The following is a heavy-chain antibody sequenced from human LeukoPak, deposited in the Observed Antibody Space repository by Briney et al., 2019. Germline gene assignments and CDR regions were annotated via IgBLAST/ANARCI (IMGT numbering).Heavy chain of an antibody. V-gene: IGHV4-59*08. CDR3: ARQVPDSTSRTLLGPGGAFDI. CDR2: IYYSGST. D-gene: IGHD2-2*01. J-gene: IGHJ3*02. CDR1: GGSISSYY. Sequence: SETLSLTCTVSGGSISSYYWSWIRQPPGKGLEWIGYIYYSGSTNYNPSLKSRVTISVDTSKNQFSLKLSSVTAADTAVYYCARQVPDSTSRTLLGPGGAFDIWGQGTMVTVSS.